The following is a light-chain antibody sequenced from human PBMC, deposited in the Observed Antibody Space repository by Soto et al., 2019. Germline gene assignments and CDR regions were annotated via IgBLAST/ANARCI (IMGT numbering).Light chain of an antibody. CDR2: GAS. V-gene: IGKV3-20*01. J-gene: IGKJ2*01. CDR3: QQYGSSPPT. CDR1: QSITSDS. Sequence: EIVLTQSPGTLSFSPGERATLSCRASQSITSDSLAWYQQKPGQAPRLLIYGASSRATGIPDRFSGSGSGTDFTLTVSRLEPEDFAVFYCQQYGSSPPTFGQETKVDIK.